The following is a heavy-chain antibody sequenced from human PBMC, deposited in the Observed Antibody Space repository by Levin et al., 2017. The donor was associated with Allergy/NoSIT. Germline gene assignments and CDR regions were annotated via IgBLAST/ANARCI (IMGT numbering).Heavy chain of an antibody. CDR2: INHSGST. V-gene: IGHV4-34*01. CDR3: ARGYIVVVVSAPDAFDI. CDR1: GGSFSDYY. Sequence: SETLSLTCAVYGGSFSDYYWNWIRQPPGKGLEWIAEINHSGSTNYNPSLKRRVTISVDTSKNQFSLKLSSVTAADTAVYYCARGYIVVVVSAPDAFDIWGQGTLVTVSS. J-gene: IGHJ3*02. D-gene: IGHD2-15*01.